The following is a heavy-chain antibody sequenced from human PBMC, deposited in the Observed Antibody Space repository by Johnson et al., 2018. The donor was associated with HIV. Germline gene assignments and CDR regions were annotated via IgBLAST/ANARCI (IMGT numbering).Heavy chain of an antibody. CDR2: IKSKTDGGTT. Sequence: VQLVESGGGVVRPGGSLRLSCAAPGFTFSNAWMSWVRQAPGKGLEWVGHIKSKTDGGTTDYAAPVKGRFTISRDDSKNTLYLHMNSLKSEDTAVYYCTTESVGYYDSSGYYSVGMGGAFDIWGQGTMVTVSS. J-gene: IGHJ3*02. D-gene: IGHD3-22*01. CDR3: TTESVGYYDSSGYYSVGMGGAFDI. CDR1: GFTFSNAW. V-gene: IGHV3-15*01.